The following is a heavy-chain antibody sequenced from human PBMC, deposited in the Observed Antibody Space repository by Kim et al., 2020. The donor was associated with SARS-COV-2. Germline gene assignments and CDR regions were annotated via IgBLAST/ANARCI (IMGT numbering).Heavy chain of an antibody. CDR2: INPNSGGT. V-gene: IGHV1-2*06. J-gene: IGHJ3*02. CDR1: GYTFTGYY. D-gene: IGHD3-22*01. CDR3: ARDLRYYYDSSGEDI. Sequence: ASVKVSCKASGYTFTGYYMHWVRQAPGQGLEWMGRINPNSGGTNYAQKFQGRVTMTRDTSISTAYMELSRLRSDDTAVYYCARDLRYYYDSSGEDIWGQGQWSPSLQ.